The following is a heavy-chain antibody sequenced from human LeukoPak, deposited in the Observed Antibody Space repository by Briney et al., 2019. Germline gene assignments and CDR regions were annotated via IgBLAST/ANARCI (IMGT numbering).Heavy chain of an antibody. V-gene: IGHV3-23*01. Sequence: SCKASGGTFSSYAMSWVRQAPGKGLEWVSAISGSGGSTYYADSVKGRFTISRDNSKNTLYLQMNSLRAEDTAVYYCAKDSGPATYYDFWSGYQNNAYYFDYWGQGTLVTVSS. J-gene: IGHJ4*02. CDR1: GGTFSSYA. CDR3: AKDSGPATYYDFWSGYQNNAYYFDY. D-gene: IGHD3-3*01. CDR2: ISGSGGST.